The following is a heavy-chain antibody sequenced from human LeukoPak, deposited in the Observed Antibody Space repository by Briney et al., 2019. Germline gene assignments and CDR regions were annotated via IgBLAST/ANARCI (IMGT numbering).Heavy chain of an antibody. CDR1: GFTFSSYG. V-gene: IGHV3-30*18. J-gene: IGHJ3*02. CDR3: AKSEGIAARPYAFDI. CDR2: ISYDGSNK. Sequence: PGGSLRLSCAASGFTFSSYGMHWFRQAPGKGLEWVAVISYDGSNKYYADSVKGRFTISRDNAKNSLYLQMNSLRAEDTAVYYCAKSEGIAARPYAFDIWGQGTMVTVSS. D-gene: IGHD6-6*01.